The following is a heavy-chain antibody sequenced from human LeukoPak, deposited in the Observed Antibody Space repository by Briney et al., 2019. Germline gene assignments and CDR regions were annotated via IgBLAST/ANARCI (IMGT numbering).Heavy chain of an antibody. D-gene: IGHD7-27*01. Sequence: GGSLRLSGAASRFTISSYAMDRLRQAPGKGLEWVAVVSYDGSNKYYADSVTGRFTISRDNSKNTLFLQMNSLMDQDALVYYCATIGDRRTGELYRIDYWGQGTLVTVSS. V-gene: IGHV3-30-3*01. CDR2: VSYDGSNK. CDR3: ATIGDRRTGELYRIDY. J-gene: IGHJ4*02. CDR1: RFTISSYA.